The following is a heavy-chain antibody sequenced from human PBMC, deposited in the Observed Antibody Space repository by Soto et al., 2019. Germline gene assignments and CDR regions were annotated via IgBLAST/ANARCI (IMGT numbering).Heavy chain of an antibody. CDR1: GFTFSIYS. V-gene: IGHV3-48*01. Sequence: PGGSLRLSCAASGFTFSIYSMNWARQAPGKGLEWVSFISSSSSAIYYTDSVRGRFTISRDNAKNSLFLQMSNLRAEDTAVYYCASRTAAAGIVAWGQGT. D-gene: IGHD6-13*01. CDR2: ISSSSSAI. J-gene: IGHJ4*02. CDR3: ASRTAAAGIVA.